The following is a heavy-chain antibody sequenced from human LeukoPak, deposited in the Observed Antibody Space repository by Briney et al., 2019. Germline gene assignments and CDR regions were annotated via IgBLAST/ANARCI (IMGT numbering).Heavy chain of an antibody. CDR1: GFTFSSYG. Sequence: GRSLRLSCAASGFTFSSYGMHWVRQAPGKGLEWVTVIWYDGSNKYYADSVKGRFTISRDNSKNTLYLQMDSLGAEDTAVYYCAREPLRDRVTPVYYFDYWGQGTLVTVSS. CDR3: AREPLRDRVTPVYYFDY. J-gene: IGHJ4*02. CDR2: IWYDGSNK. D-gene: IGHD4-23*01. V-gene: IGHV3-33*01.